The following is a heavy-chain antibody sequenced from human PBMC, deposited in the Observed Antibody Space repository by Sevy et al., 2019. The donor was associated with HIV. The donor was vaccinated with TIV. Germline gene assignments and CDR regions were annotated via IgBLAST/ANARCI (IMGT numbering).Heavy chain of an antibody. CDR2: ISNSGSAL. Sequence: GGSLRLSCAASGFIFSSYEMNWVRQAPGKGLEWISYISNSGSALYYSDSVKGRFTISRDNAKNSLYLQMNSLRAEDTAVYYCARELPPSATTVAHFDNWGQRTLVTVSS. J-gene: IGHJ4*02. V-gene: IGHV3-48*03. D-gene: IGHD4-4*01. CDR3: ARELPPSATTVAHFDN. CDR1: GFIFSSYE.